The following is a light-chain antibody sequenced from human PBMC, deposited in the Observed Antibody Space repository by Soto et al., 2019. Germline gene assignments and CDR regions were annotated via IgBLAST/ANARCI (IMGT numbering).Light chain of an antibody. CDR2: EVS. CDR1: SSDVGAYDY. J-gene: IGLJ1*01. Sequence: QSALTQPASVPGSTGQSMTISCTGTSSDVGAYDYVSWYQQHPDKAPRLMIYEVSNRPSGVSNRFSGSKSVNTATLTISGLQAEDEADYYCSSYTSSSTRVFGTGTKVTV. CDR3: SSYTSSSTRV. V-gene: IGLV2-14*03.